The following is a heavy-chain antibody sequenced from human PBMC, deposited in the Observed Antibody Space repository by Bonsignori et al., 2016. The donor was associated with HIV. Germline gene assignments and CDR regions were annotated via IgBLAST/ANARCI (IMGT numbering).Heavy chain of an antibody. J-gene: IGHJ4*02. Sequence: QVQLQESGPGLVKPSETLSLTCTVSGGSIRKSNYYWGWIRQPPGKGLEWIGSIFYSGTTYNNPSLESRVAISVDTSMDYFSLSLTSVTAADTAVYYCARGTYTHLEFWGQGTLVTIFS. D-gene: IGHD5-18*01. CDR3: ARGTYTHLEF. V-gene: IGHV4-39*02. CDR1: GGSIRKSNYY. CDR2: IFYSGTT.